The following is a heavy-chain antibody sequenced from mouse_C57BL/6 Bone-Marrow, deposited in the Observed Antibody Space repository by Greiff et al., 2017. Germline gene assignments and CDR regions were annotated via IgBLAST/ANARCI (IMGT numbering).Heavy chain of an antibody. CDR1: GYSFTSYY. CDR2: IYPGSGNT. D-gene: IGHD3-3*01. V-gene: IGHV1-66*01. Sequence: QVQLKQSGPELVKPGASVKISCKASGYSFTSYYIHWVKQRPGQGLAWIGWIYPGSGNTKYNEKFKGKDTLTADTSSSTAYMQLSSLTSEDSAVYYCARKAVAFDYWGQGTTLTVYS. CDR3: ARKAVAFDY. J-gene: IGHJ2*01.